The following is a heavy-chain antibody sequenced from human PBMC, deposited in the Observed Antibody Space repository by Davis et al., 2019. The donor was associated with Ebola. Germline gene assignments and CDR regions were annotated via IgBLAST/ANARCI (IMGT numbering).Heavy chain of an antibody. CDR3: ARAQFPTTSDH. D-gene: IGHD1-1*01. J-gene: IGHJ4*02. V-gene: IGHV1-18*04. CDR2: INPHNGNT. CDR1: GYTFTSYG. Sequence: ASVKVSCNASGYTFTSYGITWVRQAPGQGLEWMGWINPHNGNTNYAQNVQGRVSMTADTSTSTAYMEVGSLRSDDTAVYYCARAQFPTTSDHWGQGTLVTVSS.